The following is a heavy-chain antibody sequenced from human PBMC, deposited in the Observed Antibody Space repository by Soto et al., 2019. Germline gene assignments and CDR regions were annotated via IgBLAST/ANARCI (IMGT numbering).Heavy chain of an antibody. CDR3: ASDSAPLIVVVADAVDY. J-gene: IGHJ4*02. Sequence: GGSLRLSCAASGFTFSSYWMSWVRQAPGKGLEWVANIKQDGSEKYYVDSVKGRFTISRDNATNSPYLQMNSLRAEDTAAYSCASDSAPLIVVVADAVDYWGQGTLVTVSS. V-gene: IGHV3-7*01. CDR2: IKQDGSEK. CDR1: GFTFSSYW. D-gene: IGHD2-2*01.